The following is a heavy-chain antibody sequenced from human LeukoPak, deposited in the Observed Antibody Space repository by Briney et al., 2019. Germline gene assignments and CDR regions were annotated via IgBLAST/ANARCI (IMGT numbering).Heavy chain of an antibody. Sequence: ASVKVSCKTSGYTFTRYGLTWVRQAPGQGLEWMGWISGYNGNTNYAQRLQGRVTMTTDTSTNTAYMELSSLRSEDTAVYYCATVGYDSSGYSLSRYWYFDLWGRGTLVTVSS. J-gene: IGHJ2*01. CDR3: ATVGYDSSGYSLSRYWYFDL. CDR2: ISGYNGNT. V-gene: IGHV1-18*01. CDR1: GYTFTRYG. D-gene: IGHD3-22*01.